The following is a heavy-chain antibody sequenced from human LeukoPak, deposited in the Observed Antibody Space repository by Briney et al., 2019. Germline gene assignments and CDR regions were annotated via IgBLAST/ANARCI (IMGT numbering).Heavy chain of an antibody. V-gene: IGHV3-7*03. CDR2: IKQDGSEK. J-gene: IGHJ6*02. CDR1: GFTFSSYW. D-gene: IGHD2-15*01. CDR3: AREIRETVVTRHYYYGIDV. Sequence: GGSLRLSCAASGFTFSSYWMSWVRQAPGKGLEWVANIKQDGSEKYYVGSVKGRFTISRENAKNVLYLQMSSLRAEDTAVYYCAREIRETVVTRHYYYGIDVWGQGTTVTVSS.